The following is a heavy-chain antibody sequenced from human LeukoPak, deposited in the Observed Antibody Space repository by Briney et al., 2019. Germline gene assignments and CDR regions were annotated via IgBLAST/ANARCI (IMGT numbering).Heavy chain of an antibody. CDR3: ARGYYYGSGTYLSPYFDY. V-gene: IGHV3-7*01. CDR1: GFTFSNYW. CDR2: MKQDGSEK. J-gene: IGHJ4*02. D-gene: IGHD3-10*01. Sequence: PGGSLRLSCAASGFTFSNYWMSWVRQAPGKGLEWVANMKQDGSEKYYVDSVKGRVTISRDSAKNSLYLQMHSLRAEDTALYYCARGYYYGSGTYLSPYFDYWGQGTLVTVSS.